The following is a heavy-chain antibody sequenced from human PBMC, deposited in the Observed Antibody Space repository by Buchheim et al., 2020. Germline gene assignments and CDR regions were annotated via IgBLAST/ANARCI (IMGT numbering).Heavy chain of an antibody. CDR1: GFTFSSYW. CDR2: IKQDGSEK. CDR3: ARDYGSGLYYYYYYGMDV. D-gene: IGHD3-10*01. J-gene: IGHJ6*02. Sequence: EVQLVESGGGLVQPGGSLRLSCAASGFTFSSYWMSWVRQAPGKGLEWVANIKQDGSEKYYVDSVKGRFTISRDNAKKSLFLQMNSLRAEDTAVYYCARDYGSGLYYYYYYGMDVWGQGTT. V-gene: IGHV3-7*01.